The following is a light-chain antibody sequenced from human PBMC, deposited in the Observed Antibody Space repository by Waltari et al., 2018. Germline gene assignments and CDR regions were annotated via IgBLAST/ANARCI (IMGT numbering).Light chain of an antibody. CDR2: SAS. CDR1: QSVSSSY. Sequence: EIVLTQYPGTLSFSPGERANLPCRASQSVSSSYLAWYQQKPGQAPRLLIYSASSRATGSPDRFSGSGSGTDFTLTISRLEPEDFAVYYWQQYGSSPRTFGQGTKVEIK. CDR3: QQYGSSPRT. V-gene: IGKV3-20*01. J-gene: IGKJ1*01.